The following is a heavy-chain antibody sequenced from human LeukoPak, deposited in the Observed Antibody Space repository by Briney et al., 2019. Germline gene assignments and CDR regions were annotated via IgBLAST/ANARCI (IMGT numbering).Heavy chain of an antibody. V-gene: IGHV4-61*02. CDR2: IYTSGST. CDR1: GGSISSGDYY. CDR3: AREEGSAFWSGYYRN. D-gene: IGHD3-3*01. J-gene: IGHJ4*02. Sequence: SETLSLTSTVSGGSISSGDYYWSWIRQPAGKGLEWIGRIYTSGSTNYNPSLKSRVTISVDTSKNQFSLKLSSVTAADTAVYYCAREEGSAFWSGYYRNWGQGTLVTVSS.